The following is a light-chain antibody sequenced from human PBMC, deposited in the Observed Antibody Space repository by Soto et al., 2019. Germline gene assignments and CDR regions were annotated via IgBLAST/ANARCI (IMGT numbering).Light chain of an antibody. CDR3: SSYAGRTCYV. CDR2: EVT. V-gene: IGLV2-8*01. CDR1: SSDVGGYDY. Sequence: QSALTQPPSASGSPGQSVTISCTGTSSDVGGYDYVSWYQQRPGKAPKLLIHEVTKRPSGVPDRFSGSKSGNTASLTVSGLEAEDEAHYYCSSYAGRTCYVFGNGTKLTVL. J-gene: IGLJ1*01.